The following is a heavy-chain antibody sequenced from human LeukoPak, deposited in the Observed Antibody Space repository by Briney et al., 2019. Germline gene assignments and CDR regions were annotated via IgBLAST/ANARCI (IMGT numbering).Heavy chain of an antibody. V-gene: IGHV4-39*01. D-gene: IGHD3-16*02. CDR2: IYYSGST. CDR1: GGSISSSSYY. J-gene: IGHJ4*02. CDR3: VRSPYDYVWGSYRNPYYFDY. Sequence: ASETLSLTCTVSGGSISSSSYYWGWIRQPPGKGLEWIGSIYYSGSTNYNPSLKSRVTISVDTSKNQFSLKLSSVTAADTAVYYCVRSPYDYVWGSYRNPYYFDYWGQGTLVTVSS.